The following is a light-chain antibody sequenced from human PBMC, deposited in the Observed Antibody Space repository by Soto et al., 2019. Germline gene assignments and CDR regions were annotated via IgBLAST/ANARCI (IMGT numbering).Light chain of an antibody. V-gene: IGKV3-20*01. CDR1: QSVSNNY. CDR3: QQYGSSPRT. Sequence: ELTQSPGTLNLSPGDTATLSCRASQSVSNNYLAWYQQKPGQAPRLLIYGASSRATGIPDRFSGSGSGTDFTLTISRLEPEDVAVYYCQQYGSSPRTFGQGTKVDIK. CDR2: GAS. J-gene: IGKJ1*01.